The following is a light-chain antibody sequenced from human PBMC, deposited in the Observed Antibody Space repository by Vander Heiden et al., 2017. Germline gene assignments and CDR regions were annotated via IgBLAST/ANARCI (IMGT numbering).Light chain of an antibody. CDR3: QVWDSSTEVV. CDR2: RDS. Sequence: SYELTQPLHVSVALRQTARMTWGGNNIGSKNGHWYQQKPGQAPVLVIYRDSNRPSGIPERFSGSNSGNTATLTISRAQAGDEADYYCQVWDSSTEVVFGGGTKLTVL. V-gene: IGLV3-9*01. J-gene: IGLJ2*01. CDR1: NIGSKN.